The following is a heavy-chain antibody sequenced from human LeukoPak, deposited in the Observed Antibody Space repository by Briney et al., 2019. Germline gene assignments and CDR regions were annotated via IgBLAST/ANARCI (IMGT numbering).Heavy chain of an antibody. Sequence: PGGSLRLSCAASGFTFSSYAMHWVRQAPGKGLEWVAVISYDGSNKYYADSVKGRFTISRDNAKNSLYLQMNSLRAEDTALYHCARRAAVSGTKKAFDIWGQGTMVTVSS. J-gene: IGHJ3*02. D-gene: IGHD6-19*01. CDR3: ARRAAVSGTKKAFDI. V-gene: IGHV3-30*04. CDR1: GFTFSSYA. CDR2: ISYDGSNK.